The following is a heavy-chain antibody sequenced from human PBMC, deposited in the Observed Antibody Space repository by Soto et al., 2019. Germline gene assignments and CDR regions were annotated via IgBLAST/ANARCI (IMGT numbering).Heavy chain of an antibody. CDR1: GGSVSSSSYY. V-gene: IGHV4-39*01. D-gene: IGHD3-22*01. J-gene: IGHJ6*02. Sequence: SETLSLTCTVSGGSVSSSSYYWGWIRQPPGKGLEWIGSIYYSGSTYYNPSLKSRVTISVDTSKNQFSLKLSSVTAADTAVYYCARRAHYYDSRGNNYVMDVWGKGTTVTVSSGKFPPGESLKISCKGSGYCITTGCYGHYAMDVWGQGTTVTVSS. CDR2: IYYSGST. CDR3: ARRAHYYDSRGNNYVMDVWGKGTTVTVSSGKFPPGESLKISCKGSGYCITTGCYGHYAMDV.